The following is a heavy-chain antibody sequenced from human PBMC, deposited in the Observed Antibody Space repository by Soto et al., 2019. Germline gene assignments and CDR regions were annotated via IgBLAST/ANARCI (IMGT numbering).Heavy chain of an antibody. CDR1: GYSISSGYY. D-gene: IGHD3-10*01. Sequence: SETLSLTCAVSGYSISSGYYWGWIRQPPGKGLEWIGSIYHSGSTYYNPSLKSRVTISVDTSKNQFSLKLSSVTADDSAVYYCARGSKDSYPGSRVFDLWGRGTLVTVSS. J-gene: IGHJ4*02. V-gene: IGHV4-38-2*01. CDR2: IYHSGST. CDR3: ARGSKDSYPGSRVFDL.